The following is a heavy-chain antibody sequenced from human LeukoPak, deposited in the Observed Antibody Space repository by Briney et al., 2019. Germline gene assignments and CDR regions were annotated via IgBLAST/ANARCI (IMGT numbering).Heavy chain of an antibody. D-gene: IGHD1-26*01. CDR3: ASTHAGRYYTTFDS. CDR2: VYYTSRT. V-gene: IGHV4-39*01. CDR1: GVAISGVGSY. J-gene: IGHJ4*02. Sequence: PSETLSLTCTVSGVAISGVGSYWGWVRQPPGKGLEWIVSVYYTSRTYHTPSLKIPITISADTSNNQFSLKAASVTAADTSFYYRASTHAGRYYTTFDSWGQGTLVAVSS.